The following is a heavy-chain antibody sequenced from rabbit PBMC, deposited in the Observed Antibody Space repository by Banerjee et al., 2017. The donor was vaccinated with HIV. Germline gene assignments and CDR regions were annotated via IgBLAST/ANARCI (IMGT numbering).Heavy chain of an antibody. J-gene: IGHJ4*01. Sequence: QEQLVESGGGLVQPGGSLKLSCKASGFDFSSYGVSWVRQAPGKGLEWIGYIDPVFGSTYYASWVNGRFTISSHNAQNTLYLQLNSLTAADTATYFCARRNAASYWSLWGPGTLVTVS. CDR3: ARRNAASYWSL. CDR1: GFDFSSYG. V-gene: IGHV1S47*01. D-gene: IGHD8-1*01. CDR2: IDPVFGST.